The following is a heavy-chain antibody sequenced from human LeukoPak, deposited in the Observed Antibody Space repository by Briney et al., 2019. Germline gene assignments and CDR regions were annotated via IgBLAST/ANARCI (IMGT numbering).Heavy chain of an antibody. D-gene: IGHD3-10*01. CDR3: ARDRRGSGSFAFDI. CDR1: GGSISSGSYY. J-gene: IGHJ3*02. V-gene: IGHV4-61*02. Sequence: SETLSLTCTVSGGSISSGSYYWSWIRQPAGKGPEWIGRIYTSGSTNYNPSLKSRVTISVDTSKNQFSLKLCSVTAADTAVYYCARDRRGSGSFAFDIWGQGTMVTVSS. CDR2: IYTSGST.